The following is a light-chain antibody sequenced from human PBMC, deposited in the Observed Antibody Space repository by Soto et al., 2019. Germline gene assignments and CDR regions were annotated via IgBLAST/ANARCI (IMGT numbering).Light chain of an antibody. J-gene: IGKJ5*01. CDR2: DAS. V-gene: IGKV1-33*01. CDR3: QQYDILPIT. CDR1: QDINIY. Sequence: ASVGDRVTITCQATQDINIYLNWYQQKPGKAPNLLIYDASNLEIGVPSRFSGSGSGTHFTFTISSLQTEDIGTYYCQQYDILPITFVRGTRLEIK.